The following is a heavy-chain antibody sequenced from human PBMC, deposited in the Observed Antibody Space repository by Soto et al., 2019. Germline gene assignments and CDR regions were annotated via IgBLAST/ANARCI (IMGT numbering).Heavy chain of an antibody. CDR1: GGTFSSTA. CDR3: ATRAVTAFYFDY. V-gene: IGHV1-69*12. Sequence: QVQLVQSGADVKKPGSSVKVSCKASGGTFSSTALSWVRQAPGQGLEWRGGIIPKFKLANYAQRFQGRATFTADESTSTAYMELSSLRDEDTAVYYCATRAVTAFYFDYWGQGTMVTVSS. D-gene: IGHD2-21*02. J-gene: IGHJ4*02. CDR2: IIPKFKLA.